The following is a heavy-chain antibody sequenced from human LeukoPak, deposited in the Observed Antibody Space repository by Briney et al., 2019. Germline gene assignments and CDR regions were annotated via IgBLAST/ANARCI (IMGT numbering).Heavy chain of an antibody. D-gene: IGHD2-21*01. CDR2: IYTRGTT. J-gene: IGHJ4*02. V-gene: IGHV4-61*02. CDR3: ARGIDVINFDS. CDR1: GGSMSSGNYY. Sequence: SETLSLTCTVSGGSMSSGNYYWSWIRQSAGKGLEWLGRIYTRGTTNYKPSLKSRVTMLVDTSKNQFSLKLNAVTAADTAVYYCARGIDVINFDSWGQGTLVTVS.